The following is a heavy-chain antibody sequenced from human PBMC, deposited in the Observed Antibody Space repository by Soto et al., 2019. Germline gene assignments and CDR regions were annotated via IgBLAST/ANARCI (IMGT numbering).Heavy chain of an antibody. CDR3: ARLHCLSPNCVPLDP. D-gene: IGHD2-2*01. CDR2: IYYSGST. CDR1: GGSSGSTGCY. Sequence: SVTLCLSWSVAGGSSGSTGCYWGRIRQPPGKGLEWIGSIYYSGSTSYNPSLQSRVTMSVDTSKNQLSLKVSSVTAADTAVYYCARLHCLSPNCVPLDPWGQGTLVTVSS. J-gene: IGHJ5*02. V-gene: IGHV4-39*01.